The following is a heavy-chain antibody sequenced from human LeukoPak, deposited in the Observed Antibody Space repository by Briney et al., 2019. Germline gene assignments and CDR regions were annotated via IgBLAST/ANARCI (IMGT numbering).Heavy chain of an antibody. J-gene: IGHJ4*02. CDR2: IYSGGST. CDR3: AITYYYDSSGYYGLDY. CDR1: GFTVSSNY. V-gene: IGHV3-53*01. D-gene: IGHD3-22*01. Sequence: GSLRLSCAASGFTVSSNYMSWVRQAPGNGLEWVSVIYSGGSTYYADSVKGRFTISRDNSKNTLYLQMNSLRAEDTAVYYCAITYYYDSSGYYGLDYWGQGTLVTVSS.